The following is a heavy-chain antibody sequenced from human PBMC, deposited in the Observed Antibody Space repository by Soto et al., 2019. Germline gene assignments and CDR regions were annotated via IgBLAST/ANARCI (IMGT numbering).Heavy chain of an antibody. J-gene: IGHJ6*02. D-gene: IGHD2-8*02. Sequence: ASVKVSCKASGYTFTSYGISWVLQSPVQWLEWMGWISAYNGNTNYAQKLQGRVTMTTDTSTSTAYMELRSLRSDDTAVYYCARDSPTGGARRREGYYYGMDVWGQGTTVTVSS. CDR3: ARDSPTGGARRREGYYYGMDV. CDR1: GYTFTSYG. V-gene: IGHV1-18*01. CDR2: ISAYNGNT.